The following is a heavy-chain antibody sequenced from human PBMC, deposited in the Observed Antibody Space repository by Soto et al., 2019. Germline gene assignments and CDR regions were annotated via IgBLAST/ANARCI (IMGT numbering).Heavy chain of an antibody. V-gene: IGHV5-51*01. CDR1: GYRLANYW. J-gene: IGHJ4*02. D-gene: IGHD1-20*01. Sequence: GESLKISCQGSGYRLANYWIAWVRQMPGKGLEWMGMIYPVDSDTRYSPSFQGQVTISADKSISTAYLQWTSLRASDTAMYYCATLTVTGTYYFDYWGQGTAVTVSS. CDR2: IYPVDSDT. CDR3: ATLTVTGTYYFDY.